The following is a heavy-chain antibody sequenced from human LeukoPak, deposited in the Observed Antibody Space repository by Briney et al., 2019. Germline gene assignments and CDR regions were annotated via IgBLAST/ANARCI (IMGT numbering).Heavy chain of an antibody. Sequence: PGGSLRLSCAASGFTFSNAWMSWVRQAPGKGLEWVGRIKSKTDGGTTDYAAPVKGRFTISRDDSKNTLYLQMNSLKTEDTAVYYCTTLYNWNEFVLLGYYFDYWGQGTLVTVSS. CDR3: TTLYNWNEFVLLGYYFDY. CDR1: GFTFSNAW. J-gene: IGHJ4*02. D-gene: IGHD1-20*01. V-gene: IGHV3-15*01. CDR2: IKSKTDGGTT.